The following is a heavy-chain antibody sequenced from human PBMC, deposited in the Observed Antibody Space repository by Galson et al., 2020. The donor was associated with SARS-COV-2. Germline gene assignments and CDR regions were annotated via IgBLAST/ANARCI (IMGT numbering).Heavy chain of an antibody. J-gene: IGHJ6*02. CDR1: RMG. D-gene: IGHD3-3*01. CDR2: IFSNDEK. V-gene: IGHV2-26*01. CDR3: ARSYDFWSGYYRNYYYYGMDV. Sequence: RMGVSWIRQPPGKALEWLAHIFSNDEKSYSTSLKSRLTISKDTSKSQVVLTMTNMDPVDTATYYCARSYDFWSGYYRNYYYYGMDVWGQGTTVTVSS.